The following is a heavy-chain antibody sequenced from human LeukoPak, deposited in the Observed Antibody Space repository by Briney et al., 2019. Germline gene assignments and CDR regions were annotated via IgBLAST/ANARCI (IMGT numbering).Heavy chain of an antibody. CDR3: ATRHSDYEYIWGNYWA. V-gene: IGHV3-23*01. CDR2: ISGSGFST. Sequence: ESGGSLRLSCAASGFTFSSYAMTWVRQAPGKGLEWVSSISGSGFSTYFADSVNGRFTISRDNYKNTVYLQMNSLRAEDTAVYYCATRHSDYEYIWGNYWAWGQGTLVTVSS. CDR1: GFTFSSYA. D-gene: IGHD3-16*01. J-gene: IGHJ5*02.